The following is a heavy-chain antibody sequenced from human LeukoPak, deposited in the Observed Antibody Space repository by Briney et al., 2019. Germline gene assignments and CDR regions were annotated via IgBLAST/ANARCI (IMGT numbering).Heavy chain of an antibody. J-gene: IGHJ4*02. Sequence: GASVKVSCKDSVYTFTGYYMHWVRQAPGQGLEWMGWINPNSGGTNYAQKFQGRVTMTRDTSISTAYMELSRLRSDDTAVYYCAREVWDYDSSGYYVYWGQGTLVTVSS. D-gene: IGHD3-22*01. CDR3: AREVWDYDSSGYYVY. CDR2: INPNSGGT. CDR1: VYTFTGYY. V-gene: IGHV1-2*02.